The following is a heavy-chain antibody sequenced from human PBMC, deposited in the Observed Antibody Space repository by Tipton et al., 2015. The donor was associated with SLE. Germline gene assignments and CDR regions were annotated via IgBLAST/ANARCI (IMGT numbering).Heavy chain of an antibody. CDR2: INHSGST. CDR3: ARDPGIAAAEGWYFDL. V-gene: IGHV4-34*01. D-gene: IGHD6-13*01. J-gene: IGHJ2*01. CDR1: GGSFSGYY. Sequence: TLSLTCAVYGGSFSGYYWSWIRQPPGKGLEWIGEINHSGSTNYNPSLKSRVTISVDTSKNQFSLKLRSVTAADTAVYYCARDPGIAAAEGWYFDLWGRGTLVTVSS.